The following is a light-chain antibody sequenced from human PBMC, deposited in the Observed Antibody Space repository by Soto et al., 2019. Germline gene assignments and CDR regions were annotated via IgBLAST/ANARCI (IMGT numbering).Light chain of an antibody. CDR2: EVX. CDR3: SLYISGSTYV. CDR1: SSDVGSYNR. J-gene: IGLJ1*01. Sequence: QSVLTQPPSVSGSPGQSVTISCTGTSSDVGSYNRLSWYQQPPGTAPKLIMYEVXTXPSGVPDRFSGSKSGSTASLTISGLQAEDEADYYCSLYISGSTYVFGTGTKVTVL. V-gene: IGLV2-18*01.